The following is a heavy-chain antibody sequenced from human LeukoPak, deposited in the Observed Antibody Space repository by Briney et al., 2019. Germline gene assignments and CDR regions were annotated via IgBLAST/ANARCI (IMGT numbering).Heavy chain of an antibody. CDR1: GFTFSRYW. D-gene: IGHD2-8*02. V-gene: IGHV3-7*01. CDR2: IKEDGSER. J-gene: IGHJ4*02. CDR3: ARSAYWTFDY. Sequence: GGSLRLSCAASGFTFSRYWMSWVRQAPGKGPEWVANIKEDGSERYQVDSVKGRFAISRDNAKDSLYLQMNSPRAEDTAIYYCARSAYWTFDYLGQGALVTVSS.